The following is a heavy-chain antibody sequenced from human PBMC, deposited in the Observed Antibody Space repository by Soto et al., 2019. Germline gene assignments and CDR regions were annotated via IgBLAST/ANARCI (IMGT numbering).Heavy chain of an antibody. CDR1: GYTFTSYA. V-gene: IGHV1-3*01. CDR3: AREGELWGGKCWTYYWVDR. J-gene: IGHJ5*02. CDR2: INVGNGNT. D-gene: IGHD2-21*01. Sequence: QVYLVQSGAEVKKPGASVKVSCKASGYTFTSYAMHWVRQAPGQGLEWMGRINVGNGNTEYSQKFQGRVTITRDTSAGTAYMELSRLISEDTAGYYWAREGELWGGKCWTYYWVDRWGQGTLVSVSS.